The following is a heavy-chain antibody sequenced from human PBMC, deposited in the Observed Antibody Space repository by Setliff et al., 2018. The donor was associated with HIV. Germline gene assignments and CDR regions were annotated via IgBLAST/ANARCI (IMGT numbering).Heavy chain of an antibody. CDR1: GYSINSGFS. J-gene: IGHJ3*02. CDR3: ARDYYNCQDM. D-gene: IGHD3-3*01. Sequence: SETLSLTCAASGYSINSGFSRAWIRQPPGQGPQWIGSIYQSGSIYYNPSLQSRVTISVDSSKNQFALNLFSVTAADTAVYYCARDYYNCQDMWGQGTMVTVSS. V-gene: IGHV4-38-2*02. CDR2: IYQSGSI.